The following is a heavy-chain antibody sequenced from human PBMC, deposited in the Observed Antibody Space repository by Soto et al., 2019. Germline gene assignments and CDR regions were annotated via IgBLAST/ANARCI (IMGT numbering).Heavy chain of an antibody. CDR1: RPPVPSRNYS. CDR2: IDSSGNT. D-gene: IGHD6-19*01. V-gene: IGHV4-61*01. J-gene: IGHJ6*02. Sequence: SETLSLTSASSRPPVPSRNYSWSSISHPPQPQGKGLEWIGYIDSSGNTNYNPSLKSRVIISVDTSKNQFYLKLSYVTAADTAVYYCARNPSSSGWYNYYYGLDVWGQGTTVT. CDR3: ARNPSSSGWYNYYYGLDV.